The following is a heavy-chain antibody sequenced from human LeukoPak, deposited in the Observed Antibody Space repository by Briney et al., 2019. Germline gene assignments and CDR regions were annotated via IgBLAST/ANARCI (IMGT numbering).Heavy chain of an antibody. CDR2: IYYSGST. V-gene: IGHV4-30-4*08. J-gene: IGHJ6*03. Sequence: KPSETLSLTCTVSGGSISSYYWSWIRQPPGKGLEWIGYIYYSGSTYYNPSLKSRVTISVDTSKNQFSLKLSSVTAADTAVYYCAREIVVVPAAMGSGHMDVWGKGTTVTVSS. D-gene: IGHD2-2*01. CDR1: GGSISSYY. CDR3: AREIVVVPAAMGSGHMDV.